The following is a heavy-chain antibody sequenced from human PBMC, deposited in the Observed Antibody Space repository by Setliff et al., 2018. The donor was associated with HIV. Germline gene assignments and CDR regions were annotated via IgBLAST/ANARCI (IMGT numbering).Heavy chain of an antibody. D-gene: IGHD3-22*01. CDR2: INHSGST. V-gene: IGHV4-34*01. CDR3: ARLRITMIMMLNYFDY. CDR1: GGSFSGYY. J-gene: IGHJ4*02. Sequence: SETLSLTCAVYGGSFSGYYWSWIRQPPGKGLEWIGEINHSGSTNYNPSLKSRVTISIDTSKNQFSLTVTSVTAADTAVYYCARLRITMIMMLNYFDYWGQGTLVTVSS.